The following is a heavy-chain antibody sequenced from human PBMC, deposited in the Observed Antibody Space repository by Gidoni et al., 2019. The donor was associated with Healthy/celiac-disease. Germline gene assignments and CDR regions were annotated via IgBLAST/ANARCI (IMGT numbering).Heavy chain of an antibody. CDR3: ARGGVVPAAIGRFDY. J-gene: IGHJ4*02. CDR1: GGSFSGYY. V-gene: IGHV4-34*01. CDR2: INHSGSN. D-gene: IGHD2-2*01. Sequence: QVQLQQWGAGLLKPSETLSLTCAVYGGSFSGYYWSWIRQPPGKGLEWIGEINHSGSNNYNPSLKSRVTISVDTSKNQFSLKLSSVTAAETAVYYCARGGVVPAAIGRFDYWGQGTLVTVSS.